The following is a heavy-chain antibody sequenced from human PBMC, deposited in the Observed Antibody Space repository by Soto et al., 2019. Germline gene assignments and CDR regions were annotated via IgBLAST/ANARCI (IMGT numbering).Heavy chain of an antibody. V-gene: IGHV1-8*01. CDR1: GYTFTSYD. CDR3: ARGKGYYDSSGYPGPDAFDN. CDR2: MNPNSGNT. Sequence: ASVKVSCKASGYTFTSYDINWVRQATGQGLEWMGWMNPNSGNTGYAQKFQGRVTMTRNTSISTAYMELSSLSSEHTAVYYCARGKGYYDSSGYPGPDAFDNWGEGTMVTVSS. D-gene: IGHD3-22*01. J-gene: IGHJ3*02.